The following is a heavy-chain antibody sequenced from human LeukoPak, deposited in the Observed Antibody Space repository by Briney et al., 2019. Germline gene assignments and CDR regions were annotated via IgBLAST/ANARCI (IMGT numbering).Heavy chain of an antibody. CDR2: IHYNGRT. J-gene: IGHJ3*02. CDR1: GGSISGYY. D-gene: IGHD3-22*01. V-gene: IGHV4-59*01. CDR3: ARLLDYDNSGDPDTFDI. Sequence: SETLSLTCTFSGGSISGYYWTWIRQTPGKGLEGLEWIALIHYNGRTRYNPSLQSRVTTSLDTSNNLFFLHLRSVTAADTAMYFCARLLDYDNSGDPDTFDIWGQGTMVTVSS.